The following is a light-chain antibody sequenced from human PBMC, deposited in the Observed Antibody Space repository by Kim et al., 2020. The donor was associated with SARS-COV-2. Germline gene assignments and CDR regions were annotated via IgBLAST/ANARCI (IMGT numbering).Light chain of an antibody. CDR3: QAWDSSTNVV. CDR1: KLGDKY. J-gene: IGLJ2*01. CDR2: QDS. V-gene: IGLV3-1*01. Sequence: SPGKTASITCSGDKLGDKYACWYKQKPGQSPVLVIYQDSKRPSGIPERFSGSNSGNTATLTISGTQAMDEADYYCQAWDSSTNVVFGGGTQLTVL.